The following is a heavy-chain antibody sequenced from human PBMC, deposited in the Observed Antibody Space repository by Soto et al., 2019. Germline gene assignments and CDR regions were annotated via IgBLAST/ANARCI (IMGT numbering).Heavy chain of an antibody. D-gene: IGHD5-18*01. CDR2: IDHGGST. CDR3: ARVGGYSYHLYGMDV. V-gene: IGHV4-34*01. CDR1: GGSFRGYY. Sequence: SETLSRTCAVYGGSFRGYYCSWIRQPPGKGLEWIGEIDHGGSTNYNPSLESRVTISFDTSRNQFSLKLKSVTAADTAVYFFARVGGYSYHLYGMDVWGQGTTVTVSS. J-gene: IGHJ6*02.